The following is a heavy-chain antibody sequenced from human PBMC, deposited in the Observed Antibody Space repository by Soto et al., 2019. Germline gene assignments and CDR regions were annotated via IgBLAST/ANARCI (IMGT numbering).Heavy chain of an antibody. CDR1: GGSISSYH. Sequence: SETLSLTCTVSGGSISSYHWSWIRQPPGKGLERIGYIYYSGSTNYNPSLKSRVTISVDTSKNQISLKLCSVTDADTAVYYCERLGYCSGGSSYSPSYYYGMDVWGPGTTVTVSS. D-gene: IGHD2-15*01. CDR2: IYYSGST. CDR3: ERLGYCSGGSSYSPSYYYGMDV. J-gene: IGHJ6*02. V-gene: IGHV4-59*01.